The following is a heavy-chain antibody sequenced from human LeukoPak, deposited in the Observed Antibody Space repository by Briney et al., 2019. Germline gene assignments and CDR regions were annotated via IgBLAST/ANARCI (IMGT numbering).Heavy chain of an antibody. J-gene: IGHJ4*02. D-gene: IGHD3-3*02. V-gene: IGHV3-23*01. CDR1: GFTFSSYA. Sequence: GGSLRLSCTASGFTFSSYAMSWVRQAPARGLEWVSSLRGDGDTFYADSVKGRFTLSRDESRNTVYLQMNNLRVEDTAVYFCAKASWVSSADAVLWGQGTLVTVSS. CDR2: LRGDGDT. CDR3: AKASWVSSADAVL.